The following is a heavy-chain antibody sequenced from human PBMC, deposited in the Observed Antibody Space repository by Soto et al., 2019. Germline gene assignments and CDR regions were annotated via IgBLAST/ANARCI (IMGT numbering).Heavy chain of an antibody. Sequence: SETLSLTCTVSGGSVSSGSYYWSWIRQPPGKGLEWIGYIYYSGSTNYNPSLKSRVTISVDTSKNQFSLKLSSVTAADTAVYYCDRGRYSNCFDPCGPGTLVTVSS. D-gene: IGHD1-20*01. J-gene: IGHJ5*02. CDR1: GGSVSSGSYY. CDR3: DRGRYSNCFDP. V-gene: IGHV4-61*01. CDR2: IYYSGST.